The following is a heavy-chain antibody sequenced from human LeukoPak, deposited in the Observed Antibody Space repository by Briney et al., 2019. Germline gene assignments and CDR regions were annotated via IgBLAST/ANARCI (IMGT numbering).Heavy chain of an antibody. CDR2: ISYDGSNK. CDR1: GFTFSSYG. CDR3: AKEIARYYYYGMDV. D-gene: IGHD3-22*01. J-gene: IGHJ6*02. V-gene: IGHV3-30*18. Sequence: GGSLRLSCAASGFTFSSYGMPWVRQAPGKGLEWVAVISYDGSNKYYADSVKGRFTISRDNSKNTLYLQMNSLRAEDTAVYYCAKEIARYYYYGMDVWGQGTTVTVSS.